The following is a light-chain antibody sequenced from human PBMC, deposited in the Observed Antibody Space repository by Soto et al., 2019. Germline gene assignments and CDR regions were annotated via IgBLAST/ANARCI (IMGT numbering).Light chain of an antibody. Sequence: QSVLTQPPSASGTPGQRVTISCSGSSSNIGSNTVNWYQQLPGTAPKLFIYSNNQRPSGVPARFSGSKSGPSASLAISGLQSEDEADYYCAAWDDSLNGYVFGTGTKLTVL. CDR2: SNN. CDR1: SSNIGSNT. V-gene: IGLV1-44*01. J-gene: IGLJ1*01. CDR3: AAWDDSLNGYV.